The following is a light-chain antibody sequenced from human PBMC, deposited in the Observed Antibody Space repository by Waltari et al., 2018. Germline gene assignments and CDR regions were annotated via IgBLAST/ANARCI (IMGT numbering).Light chain of an antibody. V-gene: IGKV1-5*03. Sequence: DIQMTQSPSTLSASVGDRVTITCRASESNSNCLAWYQQKPGKAPKVLIHKASSLESGLPSRFSVSVSATEFSLTISYLQPDYFATYYCKQYDSFWTFAQGTKVEIK. J-gene: IGKJ1*01. CDR3: KQYDSFWT. CDR1: ESNSNC. CDR2: KAS.